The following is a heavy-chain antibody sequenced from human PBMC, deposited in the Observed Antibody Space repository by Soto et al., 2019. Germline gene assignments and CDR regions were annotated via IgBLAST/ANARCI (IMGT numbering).Heavy chain of an antibody. CDR3: AKDGMVAIPTNYYYYYYMDV. D-gene: IGHD2-15*01. V-gene: IGHV3-23*01. J-gene: IGHJ6*03. Sequence: EVQLLESGGGLVQPGGSLRLSCAASGFTFSSYAMSWVRQAPGKGLEWVSAISGSGGSTYYADSVKGRFTISRDNSKHTLYLQMNSLRAEDTAVYYCAKDGMVAIPTNYYYYYYMDVWGKGTTVTVSS. CDR1: GFTFSSYA. CDR2: ISGSGGST.